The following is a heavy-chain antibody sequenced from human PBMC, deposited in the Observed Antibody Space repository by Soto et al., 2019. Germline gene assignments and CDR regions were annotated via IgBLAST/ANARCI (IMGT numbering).Heavy chain of an antibody. D-gene: IGHD6-19*01. Sequence: SETLSLTCTVSGGSISSSSYYWGWIRQPPGKGLEWIGSIYYSGSTYYNPSLKGRLTISVDTSKNQFSLKLSSGTAADTAVYYCASSGIAVAGTSGDDAFDIWGQGTMVTVSS. CDR2: IYYSGST. J-gene: IGHJ3*02. V-gene: IGHV4-39*01. CDR1: GGSISSSSYY. CDR3: ASSGIAVAGTSGDDAFDI.